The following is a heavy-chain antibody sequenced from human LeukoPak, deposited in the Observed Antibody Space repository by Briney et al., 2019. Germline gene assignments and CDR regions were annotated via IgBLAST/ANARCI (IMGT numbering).Heavy chain of an antibody. CDR1: GCSISSSSYY. CDR2: IYYSGST. Sequence: SETLSLTCTVSGCSISSSSYYWGWIRQPPGKGLEWIGSIYYSGSTYYNPSLKSRVTISVDTSKNQFSLKLSSVTAADTAVYYCARVGSSSSSWWFDPWGQGTLVTVSS. V-gene: IGHV4-39*07. D-gene: IGHD6-6*01. J-gene: IGHJ5*02. CDR3: ARVGSSSSSWWFDP.